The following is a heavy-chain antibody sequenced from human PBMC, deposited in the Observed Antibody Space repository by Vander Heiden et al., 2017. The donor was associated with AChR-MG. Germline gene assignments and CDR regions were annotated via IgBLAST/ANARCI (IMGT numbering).Heavy chain of an antibody. V-gene: IGHV3-33*01. Sequence: HVQLVSSGGGVVQPGRSLRLPCAASGFPFSSYDMHWCRQSPGKWLWWVAVIGYDGTNKYYADSVKGRFTISRDNSKNTLYLQMNNLRAEDTAVYYCARSAAKGYYYIDVWGKGTTVTVYS. D-gene: IGHD2-2*01. CDR3: ARSAAKGYYYIDV. J-gene: IGHJ6*03. CDR1: GFPFSSYD. CDR2: IGYDGTNK.